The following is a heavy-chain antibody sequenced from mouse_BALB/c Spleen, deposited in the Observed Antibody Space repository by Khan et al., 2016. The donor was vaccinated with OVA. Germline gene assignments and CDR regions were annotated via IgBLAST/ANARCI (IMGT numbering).Heavy chain of an antibody. CDR3: ERHNYGPFAY. V-gene: IGHV5-6*01. Sequence: EVELVESGGDLVKPGGSLKLSCAASGFTFSTYAMSWVRQTPDKRLEWVATISSGGDYIYYPDNLKGRFTISRDTAKNTLYQQMSSLRSEDTAMYYCERHNYGPFAYWGQGTLVTVSA. D-gene: IGHD1-1*01. CDR2: ISSGGDYI. CDR1: GFTFSTYA. J-gene: IGHJ3*01.